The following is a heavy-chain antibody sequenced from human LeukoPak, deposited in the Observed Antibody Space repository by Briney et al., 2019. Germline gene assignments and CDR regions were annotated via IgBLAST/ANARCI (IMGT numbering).Heavy chain of an antibody. V-gene: IGHV4-61*02. D-gene: IGHD2-21*02. J-gene: IGHJ6*03. Sequence: PSQTLSLSCTVSGGSFNGGRNCWTCLRPPAGKGLEWGGRLYTNDTTNYNPSLDSRASISLDTTKSQFYLQMTSLTAADTAVNFCARGVVTGVYYMDVWGKGTTVTVSS. CDR2: LYTNDTT. CDR1: GGSFNGGRNC. CDR3: ARGVVTGVYYMDV.